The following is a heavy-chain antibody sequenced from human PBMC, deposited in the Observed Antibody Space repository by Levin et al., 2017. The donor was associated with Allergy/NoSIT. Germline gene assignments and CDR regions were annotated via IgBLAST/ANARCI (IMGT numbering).Heavy chain of an antibody. J-gene: IGHJ4*02. CDR1: GGSISSYY. D-gene: IGHD6-13*01. V-gene: IGHV4-59*08. Sequence: SETLSLTCTVSGGSISSYYWSWIRQPPGKGLEWIGYIYYSGSTNYNPSLKSRVTISVDTSKNQFSLKLSSVTAADTAVYYCARHFGQQLVGPFDYWGQGTLVTVSS. CDR2: IYYSGST. CDR3: ARHFGQQLVGPFDY.